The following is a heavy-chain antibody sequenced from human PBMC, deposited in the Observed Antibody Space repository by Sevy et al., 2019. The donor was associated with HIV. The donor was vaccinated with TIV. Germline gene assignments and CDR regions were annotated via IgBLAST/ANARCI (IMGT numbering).Heavy chain of an antibody. CDR2: IITYSGET. V-gene: IGHV1-18*01. Sequence: ASVKVSCKASGYTFTTYPIGWVRQAPGQGLEWMGWIITYSGETRDAQKFQGRATMTTDTSTSTAYLELRSLRSDDTAVYYGARVSDGSGHYYADYFDYWGQGTLVTVSS. D-gene: IGHD3-22*01. CDR3: ARVSDGSGHYYADYFDY. CDR1: GYTFTTYP. J-gene: IGHJ4*02.